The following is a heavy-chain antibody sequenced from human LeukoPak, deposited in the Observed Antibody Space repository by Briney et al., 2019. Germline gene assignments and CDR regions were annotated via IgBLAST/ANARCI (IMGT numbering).Heavy chain of an antibody. V-gene: IGHV5-51*01. CDR3: ARQDGNSKYYFDY. Sequence: ESLKISCKGSGYSFTYYWIGWVRQMPGKGLEWMGIIYPGDSDTRYRPSFQGQVTISVDKSISTAYLQWSSLKASDTAMYYCARQDGNSKYYFDYWGQGTLVTVSS. J-gene: IGHJ4*02. CDR1: GYSFTYYW. CDR2: IYPGDSDT. D-gene: IGHD1-1*01.